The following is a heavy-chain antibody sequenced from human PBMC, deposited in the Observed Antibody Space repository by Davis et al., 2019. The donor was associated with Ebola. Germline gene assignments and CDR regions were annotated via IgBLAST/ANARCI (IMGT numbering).Heavy chain of an antibody. Sequence: GGSLRLSCAASGFTFSSYWMSWVRQAPGKGLEWVSSISSSGNYIYQTDSLKGRFIISRDNAKNSLYLQMNGLRAEDTAVYYCARSEPPDYWGQGTLVTVSS. J-gene: IGHJ4*02. CDR1: GFTFSSYW. CDR3: ARSEPPDY. V-gene: IGHV3-21*01. CDR2: ISSSGNYI. D-gene: IGHD1-14*01.